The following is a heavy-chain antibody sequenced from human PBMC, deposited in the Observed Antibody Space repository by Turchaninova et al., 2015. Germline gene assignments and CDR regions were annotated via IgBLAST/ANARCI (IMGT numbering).Heavy chain of an antibody. V-gene: IGHV3-15*01. CDR3: FLEYMDV. CDR1: GLTFKNAW. Sequence: VESGGGLVKPGGSLRLSVEASGLTFKNAWMSWVRQAPGKGPEWVGRIKSKTDGGTTDFTEPVKGRFVISRDDSENMVYLQMNDLQTDDTAVYYCFLEYMDVWGKGTTVTVTS. D-gene: IGHD3-3*01. CDR2: IKSKTDGGTT. J-gene: IGHJ6*03.